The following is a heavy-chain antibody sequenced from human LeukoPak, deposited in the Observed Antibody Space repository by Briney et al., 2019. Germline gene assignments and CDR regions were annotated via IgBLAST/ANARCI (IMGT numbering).Heavy chain of an antibody. CDR2: ISYDGSNK. Sequence: GGSLRLSCAASGFTFSSYAMHWVRQDPGKGLEWVAVISYDGSNKYYADSVKGRFTISRDNSKNTLYLQMNSLRAEDTAVYYCARVGLFAFDIWGQGTMVTVSS. V-gene: IGHV3-30*04. D-gene: IGHD3-10*01. CDR1: GFTFSSYA. CDR3: ARVGLFAFDI. J-gene: IGHJ3*02.